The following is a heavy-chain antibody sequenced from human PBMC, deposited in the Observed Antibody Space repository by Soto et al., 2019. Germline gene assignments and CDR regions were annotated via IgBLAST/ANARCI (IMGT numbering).Heavy chain of an antibody. D-gene: IGHD2-2*01. J-gene: IGHJ3*01. CDR1: GYTFTSYY. CDR2: INPSGGST. CDR3: ARGLTIVVVPAAIEGDAFAV. V-gene: IGHV1-46*03. Sequence: ASVKVSCKASGYTFTSYYMHWVRQAPGQGLEWMGIINPSGGSTSYAQKFQGRVTMTRDTSTSTVYMELSSLRSEDTAVYYCARGLTIVVVPAAIEGDAFAVWGQGTMVTVSS.